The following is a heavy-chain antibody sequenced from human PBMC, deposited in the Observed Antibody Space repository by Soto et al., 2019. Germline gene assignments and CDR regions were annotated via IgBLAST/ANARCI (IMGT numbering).Heavy chain of an antibody. V-gene: IGHV1-58*02. CDR1: GFTFTSSA. J-gene: IGHJ4*02. D-gene: IGHD3-10*01. CDR2: IVVGSGNT. Sequence: ASVKVSCKASGFTFTSSAMQWVRQARGQRLEWIGWIVVGSGNTNYAQKFQERVTITRDTSKNQFTLNLASVSAADTAVYYCATQTFGSNAFFDTWGQGALVTVSS. CDR3: ATQTFGSNAFFDT.